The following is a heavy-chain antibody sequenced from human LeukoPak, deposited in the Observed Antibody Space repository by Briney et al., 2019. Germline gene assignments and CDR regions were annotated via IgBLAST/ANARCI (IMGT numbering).Heavy chain of an antibody. CDR1: GFSVISNY. CDR2: IYSGGST. Sequence: GGSLRLSCAASGFSVISNYMSWVRQAPGKGLEWVSLIYSGGSTNYVDSVKGRFTISRDNSRNTLYLQMNSLRAEDTAVYYCAKHYYGSGSPLVYFDYWGQGTLVTVSS. V-gene: IGHV3-53*01. D-gene: IGHD3-10*01. CDR3: AKHYYGSGSPLVYFDY. J-gene: IGHJ4*02.